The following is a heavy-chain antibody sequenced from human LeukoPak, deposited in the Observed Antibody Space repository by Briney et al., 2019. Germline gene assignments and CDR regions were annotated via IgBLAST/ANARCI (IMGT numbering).Heavy chain of an antibody. CDR1: GDSISTYY. CDR3: ARGVTVDY. J-gene: IGHJ4*02. CDR2: IYYSGST. D-gene: IGHD2-21*02. V-gene: IGHV4-59*01. Sequence: SETLSLTCTVSGDSISTYYWSWVRQPPGKGLEWIGYIYYSGSTSCNPSLKSRVTISVDTSKNQFSLKLNSVTAADTAVYYCARGVTVDYWGQGTLVTVSS.